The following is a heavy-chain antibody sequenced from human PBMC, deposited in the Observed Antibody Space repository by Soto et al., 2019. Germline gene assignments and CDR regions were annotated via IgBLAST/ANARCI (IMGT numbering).Heavy chain of an antibody. D-gene: IGHD3-22*01. CDR2: IIPILGIA. Sequence: GASVKVSCKASGGTFSSYTISWVRQAPGQGTEWIGRIIPILGIANYAQKFQGRVTITADESTSTAYMELSSLRSEDMVVFYCARVYYDSSGYYPFDYWGQGTLVTVSS. J-gene: IGHJ4*02. CDR1: GGTFSSYT. CDR3: ARVYYDSSGYYPFDY. V-gene: IGHV1-69*02.